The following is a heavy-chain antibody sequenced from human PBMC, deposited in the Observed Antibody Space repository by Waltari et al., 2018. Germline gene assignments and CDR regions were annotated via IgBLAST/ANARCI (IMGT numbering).Heavy chain of an antibody. CDR3: ARCKGSSWYFYYYYGMDV. D-gene: IGHD6-13*01. Sequence: QVQLQESGPGLVKPSETLSLTCAVSGYSISSGYYWGRPRQPPGKGLEWIGSIYHSGITYYNPSLKSRVTISVDTSKNQFSLKLSSVTAADTAVYYCARCKGSSWYFYYYYGMDVWGQGTTVTVSS. CDR1: GYSISSGYY. CDR2: IYHSGIT. J-gene: IGHJ6*02. V-gene: IGHV4-38-2*01.